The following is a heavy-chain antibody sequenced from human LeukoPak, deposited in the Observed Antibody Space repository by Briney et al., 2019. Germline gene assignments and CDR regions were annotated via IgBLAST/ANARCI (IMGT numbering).Heavy chain of an antibody. Sequence: GRSLRLSCAASGFTFSSYAMHWVRQAPGKGLEWVAVISYDGSNKYYADSVKGRFTISRDNSKNTLYLQMNSLRAEDTAVYYCASEDSSGYYPYYFDYWGQGTLVTVSS. CDR3: ASEDSSGYYPYYFDY. V-gene: IGHV3-30-3*01. CDR1: GFTFSSYA. CDR2: ISYDGSNK. D-gene: IGHD3-22*01. J-gene: IGHJ4*02.